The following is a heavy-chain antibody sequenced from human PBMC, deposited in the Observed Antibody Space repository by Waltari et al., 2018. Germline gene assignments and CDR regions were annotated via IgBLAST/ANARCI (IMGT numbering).Heavy chain of an antibody. Sequence: QLQLQESGPGLVKPSETLSLTCTVSGGSISSSSYYWGWIRQPPGKGLEWIGSIYYSVSTYYNPSLKSRVTISVDTSKNQFSLKLSSVTAADTAVYYCAGHRRPVEPLDYWGQGTLVTVSS. CDR2: IYYSVST. V-gene: IGHV4-39*01. CDR1: GGSISSSSYY. D-gene: IGHD2-15*01. CDR3: AGHRRPVEPLDY. J-gene: IGHJ4*02.